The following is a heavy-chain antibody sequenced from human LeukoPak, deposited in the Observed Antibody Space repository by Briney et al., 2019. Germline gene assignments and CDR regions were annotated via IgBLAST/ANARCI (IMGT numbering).Heavy chain of an antibody. Sequence: SETLSLTCAVPGGSISSSTYSWGWIRQAPGKGLEWIGSIYYSGRTNYNPSLKSRVTISLDTSKNQFSLKLSSVTAADTAVYYCAREGDYYDSSAEGWFDPWGQGTLVTVSS. V-gene: IGHV4-39*02. CDR1: GGSISSSTYS. CDR2: IYYSGRT. J-gene: IGHJ5*02. D-gene: IGHD3-22*01. CDR3: AREGDYYDSSAEGWFDP.